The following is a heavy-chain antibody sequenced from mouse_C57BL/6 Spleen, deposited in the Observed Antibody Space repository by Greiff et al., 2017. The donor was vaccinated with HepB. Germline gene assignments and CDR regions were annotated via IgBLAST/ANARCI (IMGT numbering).Heavy chain of an antibody. V-gene: IGHV1-64*01. J-gene: IGHJ3*01. CDR1: GYTFTSYW. D-gene: IGHD1-1*01. CDR3: ARGGKTVEPFAY. CDR2: IHPNSGST. Sequence: VQLQQPGAELVKPGASVKLSCKASGYTFTSYWMHWVKQRPGQGLEWIGMIHPNSGSTNYNEKFKSKATLTVDKSSSTAYMQLSSLTSEDSAVYYCARGGKTVEPFAYWGQGTLVTVSA.